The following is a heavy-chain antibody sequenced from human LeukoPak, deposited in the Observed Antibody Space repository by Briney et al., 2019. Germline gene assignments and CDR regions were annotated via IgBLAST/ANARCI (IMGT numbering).Heavy chain of an antibody. V-gene: IGHV4-39*01. D-gene: IGHD3-22*01. J-gene: IGHJ2*01. Sequence: KPSETLSLTCTVSGGSISSSSYYWGWIRQPPGKGLEGIGTMSYSGRANYNPSLKSRVTISADTSKNQFSLKLNSVTAADTAVYYCVRRAMSSGYDGWYFDLWGRGTLVTVSS. CDR1: GGSISSSSYY. CDR3: VRRAMSSGYDGWYFDL. CDR2: MSYSGRA.